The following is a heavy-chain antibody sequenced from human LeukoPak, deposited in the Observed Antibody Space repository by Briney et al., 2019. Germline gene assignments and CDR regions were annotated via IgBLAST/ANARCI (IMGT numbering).Heavy chain of an antibody. D-gene: IGHD3-22*01. V-gene: IGHV4-38-2*02. Sequence: SETLSLTCTVSGYSISSNYYWGWIRQPPGKGLEWIGSIYHSGSTYYNPPLKSRVTISVDTSKNQFSLKLSSVTAADTAVYYCARHWARAYRAYDSSGYSAFDIWGQGTMVTVSS. CDR3: ARHWARAYRAYDSSGYSAFDI. CDR1: GYSISSNYY. J-gene: IGHJ3*02. CDR2: IYHSGST.